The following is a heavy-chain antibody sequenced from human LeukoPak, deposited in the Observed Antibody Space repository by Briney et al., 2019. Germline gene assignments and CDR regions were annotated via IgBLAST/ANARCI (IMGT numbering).Heavy chain of an antibody. D-gene: IGHD3-3*01. Sequence: SETLSLTCTVSGGSISSSSYYWGWIRQPPGKGLEWIGSIYYSGSAYYNPSLKSRVTISVDTSKNQFSLKLSSVTAADTAVYYCATSPGPKPITIFGVVIMGGAFDIWGQGTMVTVSS. J-gene: IGHJ3*02. CDR3: ATSPGPKPITIFGVVIMGGAFDI. CDR1: GGSISSSSYY. CDR2: IYYSGSA. V-gene: IGHV4-39*01.